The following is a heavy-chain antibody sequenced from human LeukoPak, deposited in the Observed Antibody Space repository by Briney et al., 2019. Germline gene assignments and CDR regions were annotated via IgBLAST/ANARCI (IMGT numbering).Heavy chain of an antibody. CDR2: ISAYNGNT. CDR1: GYTFTGYY. V-gene: IGHV1-18*04. J-gene: IGHJ6*02. CDR3: ARDPGAAAGTFYYYYGMDV. D-gene: IGHD6-13*01. Sequence: GASVKVSCKASGYTFTGYYMHWVRQAPGQGLEWMGWISAYNGNTNYAQKLQGRVTMTTDTSTSTAYMELRSLRSDDTAVYYCARDPGAAAGTFYYYYGMDVWGQGTTVTVSS.